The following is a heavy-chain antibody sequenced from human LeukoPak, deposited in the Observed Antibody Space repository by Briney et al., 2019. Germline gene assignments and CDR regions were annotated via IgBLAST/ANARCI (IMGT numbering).Heavy chain of an antibody. D-gene: IGHD2-2*01. CDR1: GYTFTGYY. Sequence: GASVKVSCKASGYTFTGYYMHWVRQAPGQGLEWMGWINPNSGDTNYAQKLQGRVTMTTDTSTSTAYMELRSLRSDDTAVYYCARARGYCSSTSCYPFDYWGQGTLVTVSS. J-gene: IGHJ4*02. CDR3: ARARGYCSSTSCYPFDY. V-gene: IGHV1-2*02. CDR2: INPNSGDT.